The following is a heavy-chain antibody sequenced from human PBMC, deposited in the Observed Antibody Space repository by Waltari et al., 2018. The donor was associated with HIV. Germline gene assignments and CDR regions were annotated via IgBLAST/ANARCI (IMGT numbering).Heavy chain of an antibody. V-gene: IGHV4-39*01. J-gene: IGHJ5*02. Sequence: QLQLQESGPGLVKPSETLSLTCSVSGDSISSSYYYWGWIRQPPGKGLEWIGSIYCSGSTNDNPSPKGRVTISVDTSKNQFSLKLSSVTAADTAIYYGARHEPRNTWFDPWGQGTLVTVSS. CDR2: IYCSGST. CDR1: GDSISSSYYY. CDR3: ARHEPRNTWFDP.